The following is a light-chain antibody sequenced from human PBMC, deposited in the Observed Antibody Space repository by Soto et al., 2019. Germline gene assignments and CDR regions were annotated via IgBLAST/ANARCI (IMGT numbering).Light chain of an antibody. CDR1: QSISSY. V-gene: IGKV1-39*01. CDR3: LQYSSHSWT. J-gene: IGKJ1*01. Sequence: DIQMTQSPSSLSASVGARVTITCRASQSISSYLNWYQQKPGKAPKLLIYAASSLQSGVPSRFSGSGSGTEFTLTISRLQPDDVATYYCLQYSSHSWTFGQGTKVDI. CDR2: AAS.